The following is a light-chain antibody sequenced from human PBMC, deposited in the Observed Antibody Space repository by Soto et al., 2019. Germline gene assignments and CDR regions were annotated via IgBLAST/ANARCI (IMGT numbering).Light chain of an antibody. CDR1: QSVLYSYNNKNY. J-gene: IGKJ4*01. Sequence: DIVMTQSPDSLAVSLGERATINCKSSQSVLYSYNNKNYLAWYQQKPGQPPKLLIYWASTRESGVPDRFSGSGSGTDFTLTISSLQAEDVAVYYCQQYYSTLTFGGGTKVDIK. V-gene: IGKV4-1*01. CDR3: QQYYSTLT. CDR2: WAS.